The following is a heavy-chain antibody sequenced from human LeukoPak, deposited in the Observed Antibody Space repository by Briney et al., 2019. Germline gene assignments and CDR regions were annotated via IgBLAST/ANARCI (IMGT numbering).Heavy chain of an antibody. Sequence: GGSLRLSCAASGFTFSSYGMHWVRQAPGKGLEWVAFIRYDGSNKYYADSVKGRFTISRDNSKNTLYLQMNSLRAEDTAVYYCARERNLYCSSTSCHHDTNDAFDIWGQGTMVTVSS. D-gene: IGHD2-2*01. J-gene: IGHJ3*02. V-gene: IGHV3-30*02. CDR3: ARERNLYCSSTSCHHDTNDAFDI. CDR1: GFTFSSYG. CDR2: IRYDGSNK.